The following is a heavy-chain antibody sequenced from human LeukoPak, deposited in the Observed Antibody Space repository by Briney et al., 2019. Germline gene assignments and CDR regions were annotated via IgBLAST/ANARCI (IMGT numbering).Heavy chain of an antibody. CDR2: ISTSGGNT. Sequence: QAGGSLRLSCAASGFSFANYPMSWVRQAPGKGLQWVSTISTSGGNTYYADSVKGRFTISRDNAKNSLYLQMNSLRAEDTAVYYCATRTGYSGYDFGALHFDYWGQGTLVTVSS. V-gene: IGHV3-23*01. J-gene: IGHJ4*02. D-gene: IGHD5-12*01. CDR1: GFSFANYP. CDR3: ATRTGYSGYDFGALHFDY.